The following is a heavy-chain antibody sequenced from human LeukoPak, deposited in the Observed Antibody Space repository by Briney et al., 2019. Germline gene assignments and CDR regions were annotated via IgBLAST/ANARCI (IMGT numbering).Heavy chain of an antibody. J-gene: IGHJ6*02. V-gene: IGHV3-66*01. CDR2: IYSGGST. CDR3: ARGHGIAAAPLNV. Sequence: GSLRLSCAASGFTVSSNYMSWVRQAPGKGLEWVSVIYSGGSTYYADSVKGRFTISRDNSKNTLYLQMNSLRAEDTAVYYCARGHGIAAAPLNVWGQGTTVTVSS. CDR1: GFTVSSNY. D-gene: IGHD6-13*01.